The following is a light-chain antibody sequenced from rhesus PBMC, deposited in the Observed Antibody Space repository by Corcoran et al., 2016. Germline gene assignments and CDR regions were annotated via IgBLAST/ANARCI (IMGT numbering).Light chain of an antibody. CDR1: QGISSW. J-gene: IGKJ1*01. V-gene: IGKV1-21*01. Sequence: DIQMTQSPSSLSASVGDKVTITCRASQGISSWLAWYQQKPGKAPKLMIYKASSLPRGVPARFSGSGSGTDFTLTISSLQPADFATYYCLQYSITPRTFGQVTKVEIK. CDR3: LQYSITPRT. CDR2: KAS.